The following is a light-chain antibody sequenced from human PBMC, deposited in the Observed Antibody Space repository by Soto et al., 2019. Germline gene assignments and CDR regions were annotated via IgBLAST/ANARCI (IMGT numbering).Light chain of an antibody. J-gene: IGLJ2*01. V-gene: IGLV2-23*02. CDR1: NNDVGGYDL. Sequence: QSALTQPASVSGSPGQSITISFTGTNNDVGGYDLVSWYQHHPGKAPTLIIFEVNKRPSGVSDRFSGSKSGNTASLTISALRTEDAADYSCCSCAGGAIFVFGGGTKLTVL. CDR3: CSCAGGAIFV. CDR2: EVN.